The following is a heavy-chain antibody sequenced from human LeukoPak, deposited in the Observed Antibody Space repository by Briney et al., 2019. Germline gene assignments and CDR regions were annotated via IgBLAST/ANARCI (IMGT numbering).Heavy chain of an antibody. D-gene: IGHD6-19*01. CDR3: ARDGVIAVAGLPSRRFIYYYYMDV. CDR1: GYSFTSHY. CDR2: INPSGGST. V-gene: IGHV1-46*01. J-gene: IGHJ6*03. Sequence: ASVKVSCKASGYSFTSHYMHRVRQAPGQGLEWMGIINPSGGSTSYAQKFQGRVAMTRDMSTSTVYMELSSLRSEDTAVYYCARDGVIAVAGLPSRRFIYYYYMDVWGKGTTVTVSS.